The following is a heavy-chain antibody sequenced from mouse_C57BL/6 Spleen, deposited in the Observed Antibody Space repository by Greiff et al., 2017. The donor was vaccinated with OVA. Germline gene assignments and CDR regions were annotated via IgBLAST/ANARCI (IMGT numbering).Heavy chain of an antibody. CDR2: INPNNGGT. CDR1: GYTFTDYY. CDR3: ARDLDY. Sequence: LQLQQSGPELVKPGASVKISCKASGYTFTDYYMNWVKQSHGKSLEWIGDINPNNGGTSYNQKFKGKATLTVDKSSSTAYMELRSLTSEDSAVYYCARDLDYWGQGTTLTVSS. V-gene: IGHV1-26*01. J-gene: IGHJ2*01.